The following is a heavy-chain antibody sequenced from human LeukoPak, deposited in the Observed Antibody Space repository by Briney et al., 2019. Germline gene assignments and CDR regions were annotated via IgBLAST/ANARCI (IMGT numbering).Heavy chain of an antibody. CDR1: GGSISSYY. CDR2: IYYSGST. J-gene: IGHJ4*02. Sequence: SETLSLTCTVSGGSISSYYWSWIRQPPGKGLEWIGYIYYSGSTNYNPSLKSRVTMSVDTPKKQISLKLNSVTAADTAVYYCARDHSGCPSLDMFFEHGGQGILFTVSA. D-gene: IGHD5-12*01. CDR3: ARDHSGCPSLDMFFEH. V-gene: IGHV4-59*01.